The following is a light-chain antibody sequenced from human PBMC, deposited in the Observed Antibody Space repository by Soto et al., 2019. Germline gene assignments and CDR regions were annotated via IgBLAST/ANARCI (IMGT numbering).Light chain of an antibody. CDR2: DAS. J-gene: IGKJ1*01. CDR3: QQRSNWPPIT. CDR1: QSVSSY. V-gene: IGKV3-11*01. Sequence: EIVLTQAPATLSLSPGERATLSCRSSQSVSSYLAWYQQKPGQAPRLLIYDASNRATGIPARFSGGGSGTDFTLTISSLEPEDFAVYYCQQRSNWPPITFGQGTKV.